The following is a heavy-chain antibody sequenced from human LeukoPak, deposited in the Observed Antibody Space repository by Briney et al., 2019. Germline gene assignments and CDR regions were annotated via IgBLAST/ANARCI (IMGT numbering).Heavy chain of an antibody. D-gene: IGHD1-26*01. CDR3: ATLGGSYWGRYFDL. V-gene: IGHV1-8*01. Sequence: EASVEVSCKASGYTFTSYDINWVRQATGQGLEWMGWMNPNSGNTGYAQKFQGRVTMTRNTSISTAYMELSSLRSEDTAVYYCATLGGSYWGRYFDLWGRGTLVTVSS. J-gene: IGHJ2*01. CDR2: MNPNSGNT. CDR1: GYTFTSYD.